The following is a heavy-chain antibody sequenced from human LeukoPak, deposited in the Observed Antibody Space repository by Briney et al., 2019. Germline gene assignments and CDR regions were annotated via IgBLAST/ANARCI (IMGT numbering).Heavy chain of an antibody. V-gene: IGHV3-7*01. Sequence: GGSLRLSCEASGFSFSMHWMAWVRQAPGKGLEWVANIKRDGSERHCLDSVRGRFTVSRDNAKNSLYLQLNSLRAEDTAVYFCARDTTYYESSAYYDSYDIWGQGTMVTVSS. D-gene: IGHD3-22*01. J-gene: IGHJ3*02. CDR2: IKRDGSER. CDR3: ARDTTYYESSAYYDSYDI. CDR1: GFSFSMHW.